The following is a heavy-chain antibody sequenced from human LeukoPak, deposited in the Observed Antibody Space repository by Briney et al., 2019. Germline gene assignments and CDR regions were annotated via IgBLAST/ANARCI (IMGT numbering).Heavy chain of an antibody. Sequence: GGSLRLSCAASGFTFSSYDMHWVRHATGKGLEWVSAIGTAGDTYYPGSVKGRFTISRENAKNSLYLQMNSLRAGDTAVYYCARERRYQQRPMGALDIWGQGTMVTVSS. J-gene: IGHJ3*02. V-gene: IGHV3-13*01. D-gene: IGHD6-13*01. CDR2: IGTAGDT. CDR3: ARERRYQQRPMGALDI. CDR1: GFTFSSYD.